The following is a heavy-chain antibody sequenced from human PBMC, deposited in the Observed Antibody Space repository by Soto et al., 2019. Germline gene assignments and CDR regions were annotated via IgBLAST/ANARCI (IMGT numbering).Heavy chain of an antibody. CDR2: INPSAGST. Sequence: QVRLVQSGAEVKKPGASVKVSCKASGYTFTNYYMHWVRQAPGQGLEWMGIINPSAGSTSYAQKFQDRVTMTRDTSTSTVYMELSSLRSEDTAVYFCARELPVLTVTFPYDYYYGMDVWGQGTTVTVSS. J-gene: IGHJ6*02. D-gene: IGHD4-17*01. CDR1: GYTFTNYY. CDR3: ARELPVLTVTFPYDYYYGMDV. V-gene: IGHV1-46*01.